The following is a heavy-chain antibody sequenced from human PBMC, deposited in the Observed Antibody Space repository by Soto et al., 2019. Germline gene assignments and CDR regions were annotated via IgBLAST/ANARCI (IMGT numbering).Heavy chain of an antibody. CDR3: AKVRASYYYGSGSYGV. D-gene: IGHD3-10*01. CDR2: ISGSGGST. J-gene: IGHJ4*02. V-gene: IGHV3-23*01. CDR1: GFTFSSYA. Sequence: EVQLLESGGGLVQPGGSLRLSCAASGFTFSSYAMSWVRKAPGKGLEWVSAISGSGGSTYYADSVKGRFTISRDNSKNTLYLQMNSLRAEDTAVYYCAKVRASYYYGSGSYGVWGQGTLVTVSS.